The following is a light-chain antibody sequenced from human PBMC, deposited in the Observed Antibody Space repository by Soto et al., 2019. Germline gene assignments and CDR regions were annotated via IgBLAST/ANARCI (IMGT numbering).Light chain of an antibody. CDR1: QSVSSH. J-gene: IGKJ1*01. Sequence: EIGMTQSPATLSVSPGERSTLSCRASQSVSSHLAWYQQKHGQAPRLLISGASSRATGIPARLSGSGFGTEFTLTINSLQSIDFKVYYCQQYHIRCTFGQGTKVEIK. CDR2: GAS. V-gene: IGKV3-15*01. CDR3: QQYHIRCT.